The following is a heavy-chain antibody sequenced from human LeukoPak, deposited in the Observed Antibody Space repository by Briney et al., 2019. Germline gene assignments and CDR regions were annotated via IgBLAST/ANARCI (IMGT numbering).Heavy chain of an antibody. Sequence: VASVKVSCKASGYTFTSYGISWVRQAPGQGLEWMGWISAYNGNTNYAQKLQGRVTMTTDTSTSTAYMELRSLRSDDTAVYYCARAQNLYDYVWGSYRPPWYFDLWGRGTLVTVSS. CDR3: ARAQNLYDYVWGSYRPPWYFDL. CDR2: ISAYNGNT. CDR1: GYTFTSYG. D-gene: IGHD3-16*02. V-gene: IGHV1-18*01. J-gene: IGHJ2*01.